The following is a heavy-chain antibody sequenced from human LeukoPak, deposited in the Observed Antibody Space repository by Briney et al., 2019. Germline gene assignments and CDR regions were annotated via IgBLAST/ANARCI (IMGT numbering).Heavy chain of an antibody. V-gene: IGHV4-34*01. J-gene: IGHJ3*02. CDR2: INHSGST. Sequence: PSETLSLTCAVYGGSFSGYDWSWIRQPPGKGLEWIGEINHSGSTNYNPSLKSRVTISIDTSKNQFSLKLSSVTAADTAVYYCARGGLENGYHSNDGFDIWGQGTMVTVSS. D-gene: IGHD3-22*01. CDR3: ARGGLENGYHSNDGFDI. CDR1: GGSFSGYD.